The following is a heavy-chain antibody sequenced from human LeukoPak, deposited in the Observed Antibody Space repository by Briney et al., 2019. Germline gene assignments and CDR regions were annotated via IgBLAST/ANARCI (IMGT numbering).Heavy chain of an antibody. CDR1: GYTFTSYD. Sequence: GASVKVSCKASGYTFTSYDINWVRQATGQGLEWMGWMNPNSGNTGYAQKFQGRVTMTRNTSISTAYMELSSLRSEDTAVYYCARGNPLAYVWGSYRWDYYGMDVWGQGTTVTVSS. J-gene: IGHJ6*02. D-gene: IGHD3-16*02. CDR2: MNPNSGNT. V-gene: IGHV1-8*01. CDR3: ARGNPLAYVWGSYRWDYYGMDV.